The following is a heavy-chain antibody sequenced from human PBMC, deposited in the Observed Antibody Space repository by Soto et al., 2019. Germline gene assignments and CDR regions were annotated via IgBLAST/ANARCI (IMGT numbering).Heavy chain of an antibody. V-gene: IGHV3-33*01. Sequence: PGGSLRLSCAASGFTFSSYGMHWVRQAPGKGLEWVAVIWYDGSNKYYVDSVKGRFTISRDNSKNTLYLQMNSLRAEDTAVYYCARDPRYSSGAFDILGQWTMVTVSS. CDR2: IWYDGSNK. D-gene: IGHD6-13*01. CDR3: ARDPRYSSGAFDI. CDR1: GFTFSSYG. J-gene: IGHJ3*02.